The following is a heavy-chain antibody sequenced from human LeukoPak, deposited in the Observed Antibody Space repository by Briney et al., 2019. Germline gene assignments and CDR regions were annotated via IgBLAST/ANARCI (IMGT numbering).Heavy chain of an antibody. Sequence: ASVKVSCKAPGYTFTSYAMHWVRQAPGQRLEWMGWINAGNGNTKYSQKFQGRVTITRDTSASTAYMELSSLRSEDTAVYYCARDSGYGSGSYSFDPWGQGTLVTVSS. V-gene: IGHV1-3*01. CDR3: ARDSGYGSGSYSFDP. D-gene: IGHD3-10*01. CDR2: INAGNGNT. J-gene: IGHJ5*02. CDR1: GYTFTSYA.